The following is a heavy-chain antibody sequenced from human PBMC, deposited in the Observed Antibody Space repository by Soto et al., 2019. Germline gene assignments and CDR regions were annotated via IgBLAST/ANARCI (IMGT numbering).Heavy chain of an antibody. D-gene: IGHD6-13*01. CDR3: AICEQQLYYYYGMDV. J-gene: IGHJ6*02. V-gene: IGHV1-18*01. CDR2: ISAYNGNT. CDR1: GYTFTSYG. Sequence: ASVKVSCKASGYTFTSYGISWVRQAPGQGLEWMGWISAYNGNTNYAQKLQGRVTMTTDTSTSTAYMELRSLRSDDTAVYYCAICEQQLYYYYGMDVWGQGTTVTVSS.